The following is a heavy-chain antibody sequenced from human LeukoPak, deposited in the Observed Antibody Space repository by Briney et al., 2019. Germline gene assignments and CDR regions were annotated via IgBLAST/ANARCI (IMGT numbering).Heavy chain of an antibody. D-gene: IGHD3-10*01. CDR1: GFTFSSYG. CDR3: AKDQPDYGSGNYEDS. V-gene: IGHV3-30*02. CDR2: IRYDRSTK. Sequence: PGGSLRLSCVASGFTFSSYGMHWVRQAPGKGLEWVAFIRYDRSTKYADSVKGRFTISRDNSKNMLLLQLNSVTTEDTALYYCAKDQPDYGSGNYEDSWGQGTLVTVSS. J-gene: IGHJ4*02.